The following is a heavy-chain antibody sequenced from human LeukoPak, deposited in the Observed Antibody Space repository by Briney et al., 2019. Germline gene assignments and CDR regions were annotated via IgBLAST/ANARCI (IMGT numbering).Heavy chain of an antibody. CDR1: GFTFSSYG. D-gene: IGHD1-26*01. Sequence: GGSLRLSCAASGFTFSSYGMHWVRQAPGKGLEWVALIRYDGSNKYYADSVKGRFTISRDNSKNTLYLQMNSLRAEDTAVYYCAKDLSSGSYLDYWGQGTLVTVSS. CDR2: IRYDGSNK. V-gene: IGHV3-30*02. CDR3: AKDLSSGSYLDY. J-gene: IGHJ4*02.